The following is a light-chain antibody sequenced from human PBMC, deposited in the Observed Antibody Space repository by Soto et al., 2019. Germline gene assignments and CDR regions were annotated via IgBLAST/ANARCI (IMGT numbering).Light chain of an antibody. CDR3: QRYNTSPRT. CDR2: TAS. Sequence: DIQMTQSPSSLSASVGDRVTITCRASQGVANYLAWYQQKPGKPPKLLIYTASTLQSGVPSRFSGGGYGTDFTLTISGLQPEDVATYYCQRYNTSPRTFGQGTKVEIK. J-gene: IGKJ1*01. V-gene: IGKV1-27*01. CDR1: QGVANY.